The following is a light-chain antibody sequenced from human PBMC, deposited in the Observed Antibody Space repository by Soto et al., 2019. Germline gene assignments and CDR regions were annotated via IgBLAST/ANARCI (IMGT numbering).Light chain of an antibody. CDR2: EVS. V-gene: IGLV2-14*01. CDR3: SSYTSSSPYV. J-gene: IGLJ1*01. CDR1: SRDVGGYNY. Sequence: QSALTQPASVSGSPGQSNTISCPGTSRDVGGYNYVSWYQQPPGKAPKLMIYEVSNRPSGVSNRFSGSKSGNTASLTISGLQAEDEADYYCSSYTSSSPYVFGTGTKVTVL.